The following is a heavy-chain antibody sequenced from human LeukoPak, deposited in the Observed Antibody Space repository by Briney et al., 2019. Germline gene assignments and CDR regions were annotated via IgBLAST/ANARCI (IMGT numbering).Heavy chain of an antibody. CDR1: GFTFSTYA. V-gene: IGHV3-23*01. CDR3: ARSDRGGDCHLLDY. CDR2: FGGSGGTI. D-gene: IGHD2-21*02. Sequence: GGPLRLSCAASGFTFSTYAMSWVRQAPGKGLEWVSHFGGSGGTIFYADSAKGRFTISRDNSKNTLYLQMNSLRADDTALYYCARSDRGGDCHLLDYWGQGTLVTVSS. J-gene: IGHJ4*02.